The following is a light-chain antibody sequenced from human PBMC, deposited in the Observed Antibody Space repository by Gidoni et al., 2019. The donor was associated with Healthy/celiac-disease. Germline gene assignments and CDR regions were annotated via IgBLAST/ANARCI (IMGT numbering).Light chain of an antibody. CDR1: QSISSW. J-gene: IGKJ1*01. Sequence: DIQMTQSPSTLSASVGDRVTITCRARQSISSWLAWYQQKPGEAPERLIYKAPSLESGGPSRCSSSRSGGKFTLTISSRQPDDVAAYYCQQYDSYSPWTFGQGTKVEIK. CDR2: KAP. CDR3: QQYDSYSPWT. V-gene: IGKV1-5*03.